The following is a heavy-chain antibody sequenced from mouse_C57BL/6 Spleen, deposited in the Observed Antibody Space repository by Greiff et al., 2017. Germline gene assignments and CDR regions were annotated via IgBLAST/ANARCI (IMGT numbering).Heavy chain of an antibody. CDR3: ARGGYYGDY. J-gene: IGHJ2*01. D-gene: IGHD1-1*02. Sequence: QVQLQQSGPELVKPGASVKISCKASGYAFSSSWMNWVKQRPGKGLEWIGRIYPGDGDTNYNGKFKGKATLTADKSSSTAYMQLSSLTSEDSAVYFCARGGYYGDYWGQGTTLTVSS. CDR1: GYAFSSSW. CDR2: IYPGDGDT. V-gene: IGHV1-82*01.